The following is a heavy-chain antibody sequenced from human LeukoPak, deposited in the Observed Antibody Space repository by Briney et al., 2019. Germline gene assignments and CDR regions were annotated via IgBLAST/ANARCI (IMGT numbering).Heavy chain of an antibody. D-gene: IGHD2-2*01. J-gene: IGHJ3*01. CDR2: IYYSGST. V-gene: IGHV4-59*01. CDR3: ARLVPAASWAFDF. CDR1: GGSINGYY. Sequence: SETLSLTCAVSGGSINGYYWSWIRQPPGKGLEWIGYIYYSGSTIYNPSLKSRLTISLDTSKNQFSLNLNSVTAADTAVYYCARLVPAASWAFDFWGQGTMVTVSS.